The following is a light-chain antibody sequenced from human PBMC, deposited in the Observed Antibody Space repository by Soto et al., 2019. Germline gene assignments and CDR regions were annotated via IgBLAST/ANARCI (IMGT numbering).Light chain of an antibody. V-gene: IGKV1-33*01. J-gene: IGKJ2*01. CDR2: DAS. Sequence: DIQMTQSPSSLSASVGDKVTITCQADEDITNYLNWYQQKAGKAPKLLIYDASNLETGVPSRFSGSGSGTEFTFTISSLQPEDFAKYYCQQYDYLPYTFGQGTKLEIK. CDR3: QQYDYLPYT. CDR1: EDITNY.